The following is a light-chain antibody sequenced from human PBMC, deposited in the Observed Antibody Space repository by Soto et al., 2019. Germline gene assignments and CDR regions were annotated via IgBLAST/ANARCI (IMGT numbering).Light chain of an antibody. CDR2: AAS. Sequence: DIQMTQSASSVSASLGDRVTISCRASQSIYKWLDWYQKKPGKAPKLLIYAASSLQSGVPSRFSGSGYGTDFTLAISSLQPEDFSTYYCQQADSFPLSVGGGTKVEI. CDR3: QQADSFPLS. V-gene: IGKV1-12*01. CDR1: QSIYKW. J-gene: IGKJ4*01.